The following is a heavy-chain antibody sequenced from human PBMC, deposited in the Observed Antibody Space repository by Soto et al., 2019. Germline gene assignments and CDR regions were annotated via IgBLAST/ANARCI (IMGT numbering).Heavy chain of an antibody. CDR1: GYTFTSYG. J-gene: IGHJ3*02. CDR3: ARVRNYYDSSGQGAFDI. V-gene: IGHV1-18*01. Sequence: ASVKVSCKASGYTFTSYGINWVRQAPGQGLEWMGWISAYNGNTNYAQKLQGRVTMTTDTSTSTAYMELRSLRSDDTAVYYCARVRNYYDSSGQGAFDIWGQGTMVTVSS. D-gene: IGHD3-22*01. CDR2: ISAYNGNT.